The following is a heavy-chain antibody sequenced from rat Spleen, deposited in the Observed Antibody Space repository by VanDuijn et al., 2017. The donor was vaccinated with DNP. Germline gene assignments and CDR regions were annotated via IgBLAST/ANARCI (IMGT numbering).Heavy chain of an antibody. CDR3: TTFDDY. J-gene: IGHJ2*01. CDR1: GFIFSDYY. V-gene: IGHV5-20*01. Sequence: EVRLVESGGGLVQPGRSMKLSCAASGFIFSDYYMAWVRQAPTKGLEWVASISHDGTNTYYRDSVKGRFTISRDNARSSLYLQMDSLRSEDTATYYCTTFDDYWGQGVMVTVSS. CDR2: ISHDGTNT.